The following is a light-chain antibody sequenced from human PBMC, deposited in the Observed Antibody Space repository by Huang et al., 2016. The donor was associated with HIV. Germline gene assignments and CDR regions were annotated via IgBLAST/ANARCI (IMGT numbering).Light chain of an antibody. CDR3: QQFSSYPLT. CDR1: QGIPNY. CDR2: AAS. Sequence: IQLTQSPSSLSIYVGDKVTINCRASQGIPNYVAWDQQRPGKAPKLLIYAASTLQNGVPSRFSVSVSGADFALSIANVLPEDSATYYCQQFSSYPLTFGGGTKVEIK. V-gene: IGKV1-9*01. J-gene: IGKJ4*01.